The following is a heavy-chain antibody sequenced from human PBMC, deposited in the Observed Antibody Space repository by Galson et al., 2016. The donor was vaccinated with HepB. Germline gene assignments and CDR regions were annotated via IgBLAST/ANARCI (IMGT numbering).Heavy chain of an antibody. J-gene: IGHJ4*02. CDR2: IYYSGST. D-gene: IGHD1-1*01. CDR1: GDSISSMKYY. CDR3: TRHSIRGTDY. Sequence: SETLSLTCTVSGDSISSMKYYWGWIRQPPGKGLEWIGYIYYSGSTYYNPSLESRITISVDTSKNQFSLKLTSVTAADTAVYYCTRHSIRGTDYWGQGTLVTVSS. V-gene: IGHV4-39*01.